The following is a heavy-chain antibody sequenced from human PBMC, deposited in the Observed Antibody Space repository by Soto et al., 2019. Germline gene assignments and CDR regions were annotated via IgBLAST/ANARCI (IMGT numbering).Heavy chain of an antibody. D-gene: IGHD7-27*01. CDR1: GYTFSSYG. J-gene: IGHJ4*02. V-gene: IGHV1-18*01. CDR3: TRTLTPIDY. Sequence: QFQLVQSGAEVKKPGASVKVSCKASGYTFSSYGISWVRQAPGQGLEWMGWISAYNGNPNYAQKLQGRVTMTTDTSTRRAYMELRGLRSDDTAVYYSTRTLTPIDYWGQGTLVNVSS. CDR2: ISAYNGNP.